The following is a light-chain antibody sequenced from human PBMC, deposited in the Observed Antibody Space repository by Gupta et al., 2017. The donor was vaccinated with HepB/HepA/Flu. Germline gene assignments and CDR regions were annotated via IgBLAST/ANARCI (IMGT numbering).Light chain of an antibody. Sequence: DIVLTQSPDSLTVSLGERATVNCKSSQSVLYSSNNTNFLAWYQQKRGQPPKLLINWASTRDSGVPDRFNASGSGTDFTLTITNLQAEDVAVYYCQQFFNSPLTFGGGTKVEIK. CDR1: QSVLYSSNNTNF. J-gene: IGKJ4*01. CDR2: WAS. V-gene: IGKV4-1*01. CDR3: QQFFNSPLT.